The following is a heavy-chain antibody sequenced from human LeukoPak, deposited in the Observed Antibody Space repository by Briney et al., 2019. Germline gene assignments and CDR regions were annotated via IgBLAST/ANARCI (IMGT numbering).Heavy chain of an antibody. Sequence: SETLSLTCTDSGGSISMNNRRWICQPARKGLEWVVRIYSSGSTDYNPSLKCRVTMPVDTSKNKVYLNLTSVTAENTAVLYFVRDSGTTGEVKFDPWGQGTLVNVSS. CDR2: IYSSGST. CDR3: VRDSGTTGEVKFDP. V-gene: IGHV4-4*07. CDR1: GGSISMNN. J-gene: IGHJ5*02. D-gene: IGHD3-10*01.